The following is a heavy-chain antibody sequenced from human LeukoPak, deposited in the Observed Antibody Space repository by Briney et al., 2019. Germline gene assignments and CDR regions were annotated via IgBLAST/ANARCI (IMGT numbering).Heavy chain of an antibody. Sequence: GGPLRLLCAASGLPYSSHGMHWVRQATGKAVVWVTDISYDGSNKYYADSVNGRFTISRDNSKNTLYLQMNSLRAEDTAVYYCAKSIPLKLVRGVYFDYWGQGTLVTVSS. CDR2: ISYDGSNK. J-gene: IGHJ4*02. V-gene: IGHV3-30*18. CDR1: GLPYSSHG. CDR3: AKSIPLKLVRGVYFDY. D-gene: IGHD3-10*01.